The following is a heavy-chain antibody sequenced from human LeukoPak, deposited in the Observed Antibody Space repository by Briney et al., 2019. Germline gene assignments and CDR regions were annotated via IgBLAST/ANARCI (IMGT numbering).Heavy chain of an antibody. V-gene: IGHV4-4*07. Sequence: SETLSLTCSVSGGSISTYYRSWIRQSAGKGLEWIGRIYKSGSSNYNPSLKSLVSMSVDSSKNHFSLNLTSVTAEDTAVYYCARDECPLWSISCHRGFDPWGQGLLVTVSS. CDR3: ARDECPLWSISCHRGFDP. CDR1: GGSISTYY. J-gene: IGHJ5*02. CDR2: IYKSGSS. D-gene: IGHD2-2*02.